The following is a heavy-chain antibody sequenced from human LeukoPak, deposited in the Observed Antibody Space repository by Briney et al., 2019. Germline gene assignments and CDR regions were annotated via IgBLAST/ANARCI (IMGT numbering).Heavy chain of an antibody. CDR2: IIPIFGTA. Sequence: GASVKVSCKASGGTFSSYAISWVRQAPGQGLEWMGGIIPIFGTANYAQKSQGRVTITADESTSTAYMELSSLRSEDTAVYYCAISLVLRYFDWLPGTWGQGTLVTVSS. J-gene: IGHJ4*02. V-gene: IGHV1-69*13. CDR3: AISLVLRYFDWLPGT. CDR1: GGTFSSYA. D-gene: IGHD3-9*01.